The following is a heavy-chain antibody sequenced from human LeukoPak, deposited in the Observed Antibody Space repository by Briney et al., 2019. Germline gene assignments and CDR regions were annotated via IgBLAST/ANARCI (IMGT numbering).Heavy chain of an antibody. CDR3: TRLGNGMDV. CDR2: IRSKANSYAT. J-gene: IGHJ6*02. Sequence: GGSLRLSCAASGFTFSGSAMHWVRQASGKGLEWVGRIRSKANSYATAYAASVKGRFTISRDDSKNTAYLQMNSLKTEDTAVYYCTRLGNGMDVWGQGTTVTVSS. CDR1: GFTFSGSA. V-gene: IGHV3-73*01.